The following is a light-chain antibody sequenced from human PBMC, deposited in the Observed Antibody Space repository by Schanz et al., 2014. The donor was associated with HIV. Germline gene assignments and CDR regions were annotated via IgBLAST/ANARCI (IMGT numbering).Light chain of an antibody. CDR1: QSVYSSY. V-gene: IGKV3-15*01. CDR2: GAS. J-gene: IGKJ3*01. CDR3: QQYNNWPRT. Sequence: EIVLTQSPVTLSLSPGERATLSCRASQSVYSSYLAWYQQKPGQAPRLLMYGASTRATGIPARFSGSGSGTEFTLTISSLQSEDFAVYYCQQYNNWPRTFGPGTTVDIK.